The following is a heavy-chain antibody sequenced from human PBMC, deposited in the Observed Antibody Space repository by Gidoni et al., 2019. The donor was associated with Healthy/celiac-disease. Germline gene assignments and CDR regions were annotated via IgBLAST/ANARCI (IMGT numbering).Heavy chain of an antibody. CDR3: ARGGRHSSGIDY. V-gene: IGHV4-34*01. Sequence: QVQLQQWGAGLLKPSETLSLTCAVYGGSFSGYYWSWIRQPPGKGLEWIGDIKHIGSTNYNPSLKSRVTISVDTSKNQFSLKLSSVTAADTAVYYCARGGRHSSGIDYWGQGTLVTVSS. CDR2: IKHIGST. CDR1: GGSFSGYY. D-gene: IGHD6-19*01. J-gene: IGHJ4*02.